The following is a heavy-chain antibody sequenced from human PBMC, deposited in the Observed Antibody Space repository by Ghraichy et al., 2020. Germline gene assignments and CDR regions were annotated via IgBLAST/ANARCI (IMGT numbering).Heavy chain of an antibody. Sequence: SETLSLTCTVSGGSISSSSYYWGWIRQPPGKGLEWIGSIYYSGSTYYNQSLQSRVTISVDTSKNQFSLKLSSVTAAETAVYYCARDIGSIWGQGTLVTVSS. CDR2: IYYSGST. J-gene: IGHJ4*02. CDR1: GGSISSSSYY. D-gene: IGHD5/OR15-5a*01. V-gene: IGHV4-39*07. CDR3: ARDIGSI.